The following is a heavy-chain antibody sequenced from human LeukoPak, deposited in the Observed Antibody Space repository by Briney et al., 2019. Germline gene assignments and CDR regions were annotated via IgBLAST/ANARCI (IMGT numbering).Heavy chain of an antibody. CDR2: ISSSGSTI. V-gene: IGHV3-48*03. CDR1: GFTFSSYE. CDR3: ARVHSGYDFFDY. D-gene: IGHD5-12*01. Sequence: GGSLRLSCAASGFTFSSYEMNWVRQAPGRGLEWVSYISSSGSTIYYADSVKGRFTISRDNAKNSLYLQMNSLRAEDTAVYYCARVHSGYDFFDYWGQGTLVTVSS. J-gene: IGHJ4*02.